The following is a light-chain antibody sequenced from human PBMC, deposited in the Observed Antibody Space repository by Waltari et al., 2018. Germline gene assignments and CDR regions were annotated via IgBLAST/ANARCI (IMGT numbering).Light chain of an antibody. CDR1: PSNIGKNY. J-gene: IGLJ2*01. CDR3: GTWDNTLSAV. V-gene: IGLV1-51*01. Sequence: QSVLTQPPSVSAAPGPKVPIPSSGTPSNIGKNYCPWYQQFPGAAPKVLIYGNDKRTTGIPDRFSGSKSGTLATLDITGLQTGDEADYYCGTWDNTLSAVFGGGTKVTVL. CDR2: GND.